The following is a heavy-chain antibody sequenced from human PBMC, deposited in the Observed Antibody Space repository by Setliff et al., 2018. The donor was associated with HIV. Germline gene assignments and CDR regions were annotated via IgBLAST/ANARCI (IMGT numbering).Heavy chain of an antibody. J-gene: IGHJ5*02. CDR2: MDPSNSYT. CDR3: ARHGEEHPSSFFDP. CDR1: GYNFANHY. V-gene: IGHV5-10-1*01. Sequence: PGESLKISCKGSGYNFANHYISWVRQKPGKGLEWMVKMDPSNSYTNYDPSFQGHVTMSADTSINTAYLHFNNLKASDSAIYYCARHGEEHPSSFFDPWGQGTLVTSPQ. D-gene: IGHD3-10*01.